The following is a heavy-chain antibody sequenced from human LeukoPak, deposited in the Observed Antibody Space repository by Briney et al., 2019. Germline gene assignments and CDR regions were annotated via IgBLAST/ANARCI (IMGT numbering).Heavy chain of an antibody. CDR3: ASGGIYYGAAFDF. CDR2: ISSSGSTI. CDR1: GFTFSSYE. J-gene: IGHJ4*02. Sequence: GGSLRLSCAASGFTFSSYEMNWVRQAPGKGLEWVSYISSSGSTIYYADSVKSRFTISRDNAKNSLYLQMNSLRAEDTALYYCASGGIYYGAAFDFWGQGTLVTVSS. D-gene: IGHD1-26*01. V-gene: IGHV3-48*03.